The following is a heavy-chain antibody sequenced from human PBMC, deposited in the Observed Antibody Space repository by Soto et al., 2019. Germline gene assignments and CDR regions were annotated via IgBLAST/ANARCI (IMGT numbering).Heavy chain of an antibody. CDR2: IYYSGST. CDR3: ARVVYYDFWSGYYGPNWFDP. D-gene: IGHD3-3*01. CDR1: GGSISSYY. Sequence: SETLSLTCTVSGGSISSYYWSWIRQPPGKGLEWIGYIYYSGSTNYNPSLKSRVTISVDTSKNQFSLRLSSVTAADTAVYYCARVVYYDFWSGYYGPNWFDPWGQGTLVTVSS. J-gene: IGHJ5*02. V-gene: IGHV4-59*01.